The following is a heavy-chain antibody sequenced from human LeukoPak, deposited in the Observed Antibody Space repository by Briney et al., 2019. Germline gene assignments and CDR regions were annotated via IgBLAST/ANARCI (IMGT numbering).Heavy chain of an antibody. J-gene: IGHJ5*02. Sequence: GGSLRLSCAASGFTFSSYAMSWVRQAPGKGLEWVSSISGSDGTTYYADSVKGRFTISRDNSKNTLYLQMNSLRAEDTAVYYCARARRSGGITMIRGVKDRGWFDPWGQGTLVTVSS. CDR2: ISGSDGTT. V-gene: IGHV3-23*01. CDR3: ARARRSGGITMIRGVKDRGWFDP. D-gene: IGHD3-10*01. CDR1: GFTFSSYA.